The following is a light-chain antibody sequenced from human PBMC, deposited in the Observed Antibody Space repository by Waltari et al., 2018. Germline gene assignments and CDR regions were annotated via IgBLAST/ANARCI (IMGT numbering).Light chain of an antibody. CDR1: QTVSKSY. J-gene: IGKJ4*01. V-gene: IGKV3-20*01. CDR3: QQYASSPLT. CDR2: DAS. Sequence: ENVLTQSPGALSLSPGERATLSCRASQTVSKSYLAWFQQKPGQPPSLLIYDASNRATGIPDRFSGSGSGTDFNITINRLEPEDFAVYYCQQYASSPLTFGGGTKVEIK.